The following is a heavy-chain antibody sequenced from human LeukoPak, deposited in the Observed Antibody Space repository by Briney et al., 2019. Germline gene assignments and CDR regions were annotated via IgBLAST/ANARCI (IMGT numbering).Heavy chain of an antibody. D-gene: IGHD1-26*01. CDR1: GYTFTGYY. CDR3: ASGRSGIVGAASTFDAFDI. CDR2: INPKSGGT. Sequence: ASVKVSCKASGYTFTGYYMYWVRQVPGQGLEWMGWINPKSGGTNYGQKFQGRVTMTRDTSISTAYMELSSLISDDTAVYYCASGRSGIVGAASTFDAFDIWGQGTMVTVSS. V-gene: IGHV1-2*02. J-gene: IGHJ3*02.